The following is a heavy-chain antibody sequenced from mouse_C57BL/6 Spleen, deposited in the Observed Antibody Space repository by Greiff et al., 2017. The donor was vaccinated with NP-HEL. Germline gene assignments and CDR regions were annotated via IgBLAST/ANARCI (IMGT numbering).Heavy chain of an antibody. CDR2: IHPNSGST. V-gene: IGHV1-64*01. CDR1: GYTFTSYW. Sequence: QVQLQQPGAELVKPGASVKLSCKASGYTFTSYWMHWVKQRPGPGLEWIGMIHPNSGSTNYNEKFKSKATLTVDKSSSTAYMQLSSLTSEDSAVYYCARSDGSRNAMDYWGQGTSVTVSS. CDR3: ARSDGSRNAMDY. J-gene: IGHJ4*01. D-gene: IGHD1-1*01.